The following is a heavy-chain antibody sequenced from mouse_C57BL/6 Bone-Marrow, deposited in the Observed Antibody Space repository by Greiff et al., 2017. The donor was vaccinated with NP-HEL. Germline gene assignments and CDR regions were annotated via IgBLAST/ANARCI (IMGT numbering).Heavy chain of an antibody. J-gene: IGHJ1*03. CDR1: GFNIKDYY. Sequence: EVKLEESGAELVKPGASVKLSCKASGFNIKDYYMHWVKQRTEQGLEWIGRIDPEDGDTKYAPKFQGKATITADTSSNTAYLQLSSLTSEDTAVYYCARNYCGRYCDYWGKGTTVTVSS. V-gene: IGHV14-2*01. CDR2: IDPEDGDT. CDR3: ARNYCGRYCDY. D-gene: IGHD1-1*01.